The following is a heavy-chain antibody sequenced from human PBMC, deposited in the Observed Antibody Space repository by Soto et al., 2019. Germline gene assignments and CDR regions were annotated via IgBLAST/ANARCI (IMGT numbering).Heavy chain of an antibody. CDR1: GFSVSSYF. D-gene: IGHD2-21*02. CDR3: TRAPTDDWYFDL. J-gene: IGHJ2*01. V-gene: IGHV3-66*01. Sequence: EVQLVESGGGLVQPGGSVRLSCAASGFSVSSYFMTWVRQAPGKGLERASVIYTGGSTYYSDSVKGRFSVSRDNSKNTLYLQMDSLRVEDTAVYYCTRAPTDDWYFDLWGRGTRVIVSS. CDR2: IYTGGST.